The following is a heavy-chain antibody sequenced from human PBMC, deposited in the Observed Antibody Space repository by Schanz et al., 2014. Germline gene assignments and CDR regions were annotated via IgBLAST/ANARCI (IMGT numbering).Heavy chain of an antibody. CDR2: IGGSDGTT. D-gene: IGHD1-26*01. J-gene: IGHJ4*02. CDR1: GYTFTRSG. Sequence: QVQLVQSGGEVKTPGASVKVSCKASGYTFTRSGISWVRQAPGQGLEWMGWIGGSDGTTNFTQKFQGRVTMTTDTSTSTVYMELRSLTSDESAVYYCARDRDQWDGNYLDYWGQGTLVTVSS. V-gene: IGHV1-18*01. CDR3: ARDRDQWDGNYLDY.